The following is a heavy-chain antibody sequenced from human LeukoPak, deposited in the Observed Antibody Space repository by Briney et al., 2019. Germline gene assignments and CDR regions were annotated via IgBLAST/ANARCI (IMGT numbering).Heavy chain of an antibody. CDR3: ARDDRLRAFDI. D-gene: IGHD2-15*01. V-gene: IGHV1-2*06. J-gene: IGHJ3*02. CDR1: GYTFSGYC. CDR2: INSNTGGT. Sequence: GSVKVSCKASGYTFSGYCMHWVRQAPGQGLEWMGRINSNTGGTIYAQKFQGRVTMTRDTSISTAYMEVSRLISDDTAVYYCARDDRLRAFDIWGQGTMVLVSS.